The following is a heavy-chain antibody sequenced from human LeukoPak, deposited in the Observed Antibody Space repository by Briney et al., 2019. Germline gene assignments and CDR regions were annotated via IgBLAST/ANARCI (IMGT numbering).Heavy chain of an antibody. CDR3: AKRVGD. Sequence: GGSLRLSCAASGITFSSHAMSWVRQAPGKGLEWVSVISGSGGSTDYADSVKGRFTISRDNSKSTLYLQINSLRAEDTAVYHCAKRVGDWGQGTLVTVSS. J-gene: IGHJ4*02. CDR2: ISGSGGST. V-gene: IGHV3-23*01. D-gene: IGHD3-16*01. CDR1: GITFSSHA.